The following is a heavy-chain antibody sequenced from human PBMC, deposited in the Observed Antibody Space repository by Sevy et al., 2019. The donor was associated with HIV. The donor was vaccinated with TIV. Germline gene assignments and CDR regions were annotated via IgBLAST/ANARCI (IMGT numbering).Heavy chain of an antibody. CDR2: IDSGGST. J-gene: IGHJ6*02. CDR3: ARENCSGGSCYYYYGMDV. D-gene: IGHD2-15*01. Sequence: GGSLRLSCAASGFTVSSNYMSWVRQAPGKGLEWVSVIDSGGSTYYADSVKGRFTISRDNSKNTLYLQMNSLRGEDTAVYYCARENCSGGSCYYYYGMDVWSQGTTVTVSS. CDR1: GFTVSSNY. V-gene: IGHV3-53*01.